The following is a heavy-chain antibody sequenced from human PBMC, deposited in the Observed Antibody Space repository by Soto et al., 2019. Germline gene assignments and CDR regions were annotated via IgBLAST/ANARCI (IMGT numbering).Heavy chain of an antibody. CDR2: INRDGSEK. CDR1: GFTFSNYW. CDR3: ARAGVSYGLDF. D-gene: IGHD3-3*01. Sequence: EVQLEESGGTLVQPGGSLSLSCAASGFTFSNYWMSWVRQAPGKGLERVANINRDGSEKYYGDSVRGRFTISRDNPKNSLYLQMTSLSVDDTALYYCARAGVSYGLDFWGQGTLVTVSS. J-gene: IGHJ4*02. V-gene: IGHV3-7*01.